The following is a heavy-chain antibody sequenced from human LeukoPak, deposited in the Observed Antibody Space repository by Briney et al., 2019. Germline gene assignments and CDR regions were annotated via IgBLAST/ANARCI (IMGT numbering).Heavy chain of an antibody. D-gene: IGHD3-10*01. CDR3: ARSDGYGLVGI. J-gene: IGHJ3*02. V-gene: IGHV4-39*07. CDR1: GGSISSSSYY. CDR2: IYYSGST. Sequence: SETLSPTCTVSGGSISSSSYYRGWIRQPPGKGLEWIGSIYYSGSTYYNPSLKSRVIILIDTAKNHFSLNLSSVTAADTAVYYCARSDGYGLVGIWGQGTMVTVSS.